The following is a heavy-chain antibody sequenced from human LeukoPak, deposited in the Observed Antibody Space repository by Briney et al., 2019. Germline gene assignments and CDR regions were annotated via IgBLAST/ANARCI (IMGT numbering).Heavy chain of an antibody. CDR2: IIPIFGTA. D-gene: IGHD3-3*01. CDR3: ARDSPILGWFDP. J-gene: IGHJ5*02. CDR1: GGTFSSYA. V-gene: IGHV1-69*13. Sequence: SVKVSCKASGGTFSSYAISWVRQAPGQGLEWMGGIIPIFGTANYAQKFQGRVTITADESTSTAYMELSSLRSEDTAVYYCARDSPILGWFDPWGQGTLVTVSS.